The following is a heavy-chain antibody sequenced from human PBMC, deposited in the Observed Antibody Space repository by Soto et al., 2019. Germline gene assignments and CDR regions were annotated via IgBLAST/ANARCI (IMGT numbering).Heavy chain of an antibody. J-gene: IGHJ5*02. CDR2: ISYDDGRNK. D-gene: IGHD2-2*01. CDR3: AKDRSPIVLVPAANGNWFDP. V-gene: IGHV3-30*04. CDR1: GFTFSKYA. Sequence: GGSLRLSCEASGFTFSKYAMHWVRQAPGKGLEWVAVISYDDGRNKYYADSVKGRFTISRDNAKNSLYLQMNSLRAEDTALYYCAKDRSPIVLVPAANGNWFDPWGQGTLVTVSS.